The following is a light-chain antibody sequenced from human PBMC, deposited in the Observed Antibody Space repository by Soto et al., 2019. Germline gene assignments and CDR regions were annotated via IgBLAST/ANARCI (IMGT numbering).Light chain of an antibody. CDR1: QTISSY. CDR3: QQTYSTPRT. V-gene: IGKV1-39*01. CDR2: AAS. Sequence: DIQMTQSPSSLSASVGDRVTITCRASQTISSYLNWYQQKPGKAPDLLIYAASSLQSGVPSRFSGRGSGTDFTLTISSLQPEDLAIYYCQQTYSTPRTFGQGTKVEIK. J-gene: IGKJ1*01.